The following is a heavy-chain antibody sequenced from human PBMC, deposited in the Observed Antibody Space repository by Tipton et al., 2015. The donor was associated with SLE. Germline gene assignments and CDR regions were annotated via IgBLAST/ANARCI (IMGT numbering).Heavy chain of an antibody. CDR2: INHSGST. Sequence: TLSLTCTVYGGSSRGYYWSWIRQPPGKGLEWIGEINHSGSTNYYPSLESRVTISVDTSKDQFSLKMSSVTAADTAVYYCAITTADAFDIWGQGTMVTVSS. V-gene: IGHV4-34*01. CDR3: AITTADAFDI. CDR1: GGSSRGYY. D-gene: IGHD4-17*01. J-gene: IGHJ3*02.